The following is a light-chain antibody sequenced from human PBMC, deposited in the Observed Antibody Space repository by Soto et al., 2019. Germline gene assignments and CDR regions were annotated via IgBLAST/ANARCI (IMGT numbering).Light chain of an antibody. J-gene: IGKJ2*01. CDR1: QIVSSN. CDR2: NTF. CDR3: QQYNNWPYT. V-gene: IGKV3-15*01. Sequence: EIVMTQSPATLSVFPGERATLSCRASQIVSSNLVWYQQKPGQAPKLLIYNTFTRATGIPVRFSGSGSGTEFTLTISSLQSEDLAVYYCQQYNNWPYTFGQGTKLEI.